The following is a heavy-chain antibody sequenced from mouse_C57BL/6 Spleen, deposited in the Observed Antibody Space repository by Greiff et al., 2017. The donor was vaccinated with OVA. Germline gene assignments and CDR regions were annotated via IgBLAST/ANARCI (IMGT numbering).Heavy chain of an antibody. CDR1: GFSFNTYA. CDR2: IRSKSNNYAT. D-gene: IGHD4-1*01. V-gene: IGHV10-1*01. Sequence: EVKLVESGGGLVQPKGSLKLSCAASGFSFNTYAMNWVRQAPGKGLEWVARIRSKSNNYATYYADSVKDRFTISRDDSESMLYLQMNNLKTEDTAMYYCVRHDWDVGAYWGQGTLVTVSA. CDR3: VRHDWDVGAY. J-gene: IGHJ3*01.